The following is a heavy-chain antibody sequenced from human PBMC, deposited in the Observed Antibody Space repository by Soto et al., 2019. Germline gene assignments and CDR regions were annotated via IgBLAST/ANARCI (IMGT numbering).Heavy chain of an antibody. CDR2: IYHSGST. J-gene: IGHJ6*02. CDR1: GGSISSGGYS. V-gene: IGHV4-30-2*01. CDR3: AGAYFPYYSFGIDV. D-gene: IGHD3-16*01. Sequence: QLQLQESGSGLVKPSQTLSLTCAVSGGSISSGGYSWSWIRQPPGKGLEWIGYIYHSGSTYYNPSLKSRVTISVDKSKNQFSLKLTSVTAADTAVYYCAGAYFPYYSFGIDVWGQGTTVTVSS.